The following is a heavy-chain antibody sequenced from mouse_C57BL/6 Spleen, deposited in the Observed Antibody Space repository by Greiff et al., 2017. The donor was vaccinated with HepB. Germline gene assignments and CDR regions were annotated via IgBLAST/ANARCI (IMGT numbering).Heavy chain of an antibody. Sequence: QVQLQQSGAELARPGASVKLSCKASGYTFTSYGISWVKQRTGQGLEWIGEIYPRSGNTYYNEKFKGKATLTADKSSSTAYMGLRSLTSEDSAVYFWPRVSRTSFDSGAQGPT. CDR2: IYPRSGNT. CDR3: PRVSRTSFDS. D-gene: IGHD6-1*01. J-gene: IGHJ2*01. V-gene: IGHV1-81*01. CDR1: GYTFTSYG.